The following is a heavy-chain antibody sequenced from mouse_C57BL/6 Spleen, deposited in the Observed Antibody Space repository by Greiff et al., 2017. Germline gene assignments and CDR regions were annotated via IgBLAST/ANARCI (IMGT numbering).Heavy chain of an antibody. CDR1: GYTFTSYG. Sequence: VQVVESGAELARPGASVKLSCKASGYTFTSYGISWVQQRPGQGLEWIGEIYPRSGNTYYNEQFKGQATLTADKSSSTAFMELRNLTSEDSAVYFCARSLHYYGSSFFYYFDYWGQGTTLTVSS. CDR2: IYPRSGNT. J-gene: IGHJ2*01. D-gene: IGHD1-1*01. CDR3: ARSLHYYGSSFFYYFDY. V-gene: IGHV1-81*01.